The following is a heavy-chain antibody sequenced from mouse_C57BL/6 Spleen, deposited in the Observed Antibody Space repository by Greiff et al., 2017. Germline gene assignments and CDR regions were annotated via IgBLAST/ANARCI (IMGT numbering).Heavy chain of an antibody. CDR2: IHPNSGST. D-gene: IGHD1-1*01. CDR1: GYTFTSYW. Sequence: QVQLKQPGAELVKPGASVKLSCKASGYTFTSYWMPWVKQRPGQGLEWIGMIHPNSGSTNYNEKFKSKATLTVDKSSSTAYMQLSSLTSEDSAVYYCAGGDYYGSSPFAYWGQGTLVTVSA. J-gene: IGHJ3*01. CDR3: AGGDYYGSSPFAY. V-gene: IGHV1-64*01.